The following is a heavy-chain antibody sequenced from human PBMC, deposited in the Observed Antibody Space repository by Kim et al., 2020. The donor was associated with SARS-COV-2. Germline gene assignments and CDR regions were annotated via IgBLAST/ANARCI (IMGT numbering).Heavy chain of an antibody. D-gene: IGHD6-6*01. CDR3: ARRKAARRDYYYGMDV. Sequence: SVKGRFTIYRDNAKNSLYLQMNSLRAEDTAVYYCARRKAARRDYYYGMDVWGQGTTVTVSS. J-gene: IGHJ6*02. V-gene: IGHV3-21*01.